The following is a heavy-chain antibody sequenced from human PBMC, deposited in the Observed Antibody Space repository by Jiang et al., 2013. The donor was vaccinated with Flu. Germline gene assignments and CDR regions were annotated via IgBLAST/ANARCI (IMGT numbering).Heavy chain of an antibody. CDR2: IYTSGSS. CDR3: ARMELSSSPPYYFDY. V-gene: IGHV4-4*07. J-gene: IGHJ4*02. D-gene: IGHD2-2*01. CDR1: GGSISTSY. Sequence: GSGLVKPSETLSLTCAVSGGSISTSYWTWIRQPAGTGLEWIGRIYTSGSSHYNPSLKSRVTMSVDTSKNQFSLKLTSVTAADTAMYYCARMELSSSPPYYFDYWGQGTLVTVSS.